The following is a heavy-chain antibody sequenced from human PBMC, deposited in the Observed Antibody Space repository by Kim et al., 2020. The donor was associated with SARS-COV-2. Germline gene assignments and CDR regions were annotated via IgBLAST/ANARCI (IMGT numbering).Heavy chain of an antibody. Sequence: DAVKGRFTSSRDNAKNSRYRQMNSLRAEDTAVYYCAADVLPTSGSGSYCYWGQGTLVTVSS. CDR3: AADVLPTSGSGSYCY. D-gene: IGHD3-10*01. V-gene: IGHV3-11*01. J-gene: IGHJ4*02.